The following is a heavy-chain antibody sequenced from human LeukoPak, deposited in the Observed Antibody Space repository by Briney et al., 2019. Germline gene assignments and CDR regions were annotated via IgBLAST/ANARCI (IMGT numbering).Heavy chain of an antibody. V-gene: IGHV3-21*01. Sequence: GGSLRLSCEASGFSFSSHGMHWVRQAPGKGLEWVSSISTFSTYIYYADSVKGRFTISRDNAKDSLYLQMNSLRAEDTAVYYCAGGGRDGYNYGDYWGQGTLVTVSS. J-gene: IGHJ4*02. CDR1: GFSFSSHG. CDR3: AGGGRDGYNYGDY. D-gene: IGHD5-24*01. CDR2: ISTFSTYI.